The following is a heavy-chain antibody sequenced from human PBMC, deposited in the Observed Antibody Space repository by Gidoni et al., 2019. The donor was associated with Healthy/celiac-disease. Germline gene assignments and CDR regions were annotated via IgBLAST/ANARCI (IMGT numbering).Heavy chain of an antibody. D-gene: IGHD3-22*01. Sequence: QVQLVQSGAEVKKPGASVKVSCKASGYTFTSYAMHWVRQAPGQRLEWMGWINAGNGNTKYSQKFQGRVTITRDTSASTAYMELSSLRSEDTAVYYCARDIRVDSSGYVDDYWGQGTLVTVSS. CDR3: ARDIRVDSSGYVDDY. CDR1: GYTFTSYA. J-gene: IGHJ4*02. CDR2: INAGNGNT. V-gene: IGHV1-3*01.